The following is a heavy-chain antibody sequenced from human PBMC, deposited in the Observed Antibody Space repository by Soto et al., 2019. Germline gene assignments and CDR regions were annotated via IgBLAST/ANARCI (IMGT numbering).Heavy chain of an antibody. CDR3: ARDLTRGIAVAGRTTVYGMDV. D-gene: IGHD6-19*01. CDR1: GGTFSSYA. Sequence: QVQLVQSGAEVKKPGSSVKVSCKASGGTFSSYAISWVRQAPGQGLEWMGGIIPIFGPANYAQKFQGRVTITADESTSTAYMELSSLRSEDTAVYYCARDLTRGIAVAGRTTVYGMDVWCQGTTVTVSS. V-gene: IGHV1-69*01. CDR2: IIPIFGPA. J-gene: IGHJ6*02.